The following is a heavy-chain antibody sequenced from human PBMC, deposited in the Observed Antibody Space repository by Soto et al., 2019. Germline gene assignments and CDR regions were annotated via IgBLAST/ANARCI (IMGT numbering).Heavy chain of an antibody. CDR2: IIPIFGTA. Sequence: QVQLVQSGAEVKKPGSSVKVSCKASGGTFSSYAISWVRQAPGQGLEWMGGIIPIFGTANYAQKFQGRVTITADESTSTAYLELSSRRSEDTAVYYCARSEDGDYEITPGNYYYYGMDVWGQGTTVTVSS. CDR1: GGTFSSYA. D-gene: IGHD4-17*01. CDR3: ARSEDGDYEITPGNYYYYGMDV. J-gene: IGHJ6*02. V-gene: IGHV1-69*12.